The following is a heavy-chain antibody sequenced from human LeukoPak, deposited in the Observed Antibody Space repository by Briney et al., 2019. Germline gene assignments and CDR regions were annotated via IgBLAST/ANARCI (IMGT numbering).Heavy chain of an antibody. J-gene: IGHJ4*02. D-gene: IGHD5-12*01. V-gene: IGHV3-23*01. CDR3: ATAGYSGYNSMFEY. CDR1: GFPFSSYA. Sequence: PGGSLRLSCAASGFPFSSYAMSWVRQAPGRGLEWVPGISGSGITTTYADSVKGRFTISRDTSKNTLYLQLNSLRAEDTAVYFCATAGYSGYNSMFEYWGQGTLVTVSS. CDR2: ISGSGITT.